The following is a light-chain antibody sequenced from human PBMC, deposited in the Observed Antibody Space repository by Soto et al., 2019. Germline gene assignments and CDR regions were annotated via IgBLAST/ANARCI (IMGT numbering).Light chain of an antibody. V-gene: IGKV3-11*01. CDR1: QTINNY. J-gene: IGKJ4*01. Sequence: EILLTQSPATLYLSPGERATLSCRASQTINNYLAWYQQKPGQAPRLLIFDASNRATGIPARFSGSGSGTDFTLTISSLEPEDFAVYYCQQRTNWPALTFGGGTKIEIK. CDR2: DAS. CDR3: QQRTNWPALT.